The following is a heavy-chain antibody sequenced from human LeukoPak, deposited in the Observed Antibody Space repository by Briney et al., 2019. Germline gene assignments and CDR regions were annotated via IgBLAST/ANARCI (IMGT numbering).Heavy chain of an antibody. Sequence: ASVKVSCKASGYTFTSYGISWVRQAPGQGLEWMGWISAYNGNTNYAQKLQGRVTMTTDTSTSTAYMELRSLRSDDTAVYYCARGGTYYYDSSGYYEALDYWGQGTLSPSPQ. V-gene: IGHV1-18*01. D-gene: IGHD3-22*01. CDR2: ISAYNGNT. J-gene: IGHJ4*02. CDR3: ARGGTYYYDSSGYYEALDY. CDR1: GYTFTSYG.